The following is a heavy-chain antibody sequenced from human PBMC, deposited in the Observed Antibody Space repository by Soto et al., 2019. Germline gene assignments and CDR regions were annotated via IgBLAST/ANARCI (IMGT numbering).Heavy chain of an antibody. CDR3: ARDLAALYYYGMDV. J-gene: IGHJ6*02. Sequence: HPGGSLRLSCAASGFTFSSYGMHWVRQAPGKGLEWVAVIWYDGSNKYYADSVKGRFTISRDNSKNTLYLQMNSLRAEDTAVYYCARDLAALYYYGMDVWGQGTTVTVSS. CDR1: GFTFSSYG. V-gene: IGHV3-33*01. CDR2: IWYDGSNK. D-gene: IGHD6-25*01.